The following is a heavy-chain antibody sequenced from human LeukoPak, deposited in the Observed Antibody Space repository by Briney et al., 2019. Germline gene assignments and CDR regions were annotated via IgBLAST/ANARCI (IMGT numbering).Heavy chain of an antibody. CDR3: ATIGAAGISY. CDR1: GITFSSYW. CDR2: IKQDGSEK. Sequence: GGSLRLSCAASGITFSSYWMSWVRQGPGKGLEWVANIKQDGSEKYYLDSVKGRFTISRDNAKNSLCLQMNSLRDEDTAVYYCATIGAAGISYWGQGTLVTVSS. D-gene: IGHD6-13*01. V-gene: IGHV3-7*01. J-gene: IGHJ4*02.